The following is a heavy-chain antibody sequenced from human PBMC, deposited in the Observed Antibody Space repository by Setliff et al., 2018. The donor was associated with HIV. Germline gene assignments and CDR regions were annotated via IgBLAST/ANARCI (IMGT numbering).Heavy chain of an antibody. CDR2: ISSSSRSK. CDR3: ARDGFWSGYIDY. CDR1: GFTFSNYS. Sequence: PGGSLRLSCAASGFTFSNYSMNWVRQTPGKGLEWVSSISSSSRSKYYADSVKGRFTISRDNAKNSLYLQMNSLTAEDTAVYYCARDGFWSGYIDYWGQGTLVTVSS. J-gene: IGHJ4*02. V-gene: IGHV3-21*01. D-gene: IGHD3-3*01.